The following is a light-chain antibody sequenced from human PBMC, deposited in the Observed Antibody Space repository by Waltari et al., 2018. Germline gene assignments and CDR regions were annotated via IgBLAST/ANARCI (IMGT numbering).Light chain of an antibody. J-gene: IGKJ3*01. CDR3: QNYDTAPFT. CDR1: RYVTHF. Sequence: IQMTQSPSSLSASIGDRVTITCRASRYVTHFLAWYQQRPGKVPRLLIHSASTLQSGVPSRFSGSGSGTEFTITIDSLQPEDLATYYCQNYDTAPFTFGPGTKVYLK. V-gene: IGKV1-27*01. CDR2: SAS.